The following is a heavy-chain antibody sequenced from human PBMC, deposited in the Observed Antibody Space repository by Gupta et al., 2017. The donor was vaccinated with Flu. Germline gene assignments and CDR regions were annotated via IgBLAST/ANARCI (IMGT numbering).Heavy chain of an antibody. CDR3: ASGGGYGAATPEIYGMDV. CDR2: ISSSSSTI. CDR1: GFTFSSYS. D-gene: IGHD2-15*01. J-gene: IGHJ6*02. V-gene: IGHV3-48*02. Sequence: EVQLVESGGGLVQLGGSLRLSCAASGFTFSSYSMNWVRQAPGKGLEWVSYISSSSSTIYYADSVKGRFTISRDNAKNSLYLQMNSLRDEDTAVYYCASGGGYGAATPEIYGMDVWGQGTTVTVSS.